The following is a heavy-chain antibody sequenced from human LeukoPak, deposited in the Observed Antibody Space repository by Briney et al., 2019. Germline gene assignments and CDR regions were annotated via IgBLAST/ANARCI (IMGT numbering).Heavy chain of an antibody. J-gene: IGHJ3*02. CDR3: ARDDSYGYLEFGAFVI. CDR2: ISGSGGST. Sequence: PGGSLRLSCAASGFTFSSYAMSWVRQAPGKGLEWVSAISGSGGSTYYADSVKGRFTISRDNSKNTLYLQMDSLRAEDTAVYYCARDDSYGYLEFGAFVIWGQGTMVTVSS. D-gene: IGHD5-18*01. CDR1: GFTFSSYA. V-gene: IGHV3-23*01.